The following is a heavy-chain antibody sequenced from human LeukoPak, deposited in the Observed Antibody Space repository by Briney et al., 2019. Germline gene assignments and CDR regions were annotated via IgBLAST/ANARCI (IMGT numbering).Heavy chain of an antibody. Sequence: GGSLRLSCAASGFTFSTYWMHWVRQAPGKGLVWVSRINRVGSSTTYADSVKGRFTISRDNAKKTQYLQMNSLRAEDTAVYYCARVRYNWNDINWFDPWGQGTLVTVSA. CDR2: INRVGSST. J-gene: IGHJ5*02. CDR1: GFTFSTYW. D-gene: IGHD1-1*01. V-gene: IGHV3-74*01. CDR3: ARVRYNWNDINWFDP.